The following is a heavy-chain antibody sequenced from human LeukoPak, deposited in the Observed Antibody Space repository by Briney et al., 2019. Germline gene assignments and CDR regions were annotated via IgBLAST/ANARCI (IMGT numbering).Heavy chain of an antibody. CDR1: GGSFSGYY. CDR2: INHSGST. J-gene: IGHJ6*03. CDR3: ARDVGRVTNHMDV. D-gene: IGHD3-3*01. V-gene: IGHV4-34*01. Sequence: SETLSLTCAVYGGSFSGYYWSWIRQPPGKGLEWIGEINHSGSTNYNPSLKSRVTISVDTSKNQFSLKLSSVTAADTAVYYCARDVGRVTNHMDVWGKGTTVTVSS.